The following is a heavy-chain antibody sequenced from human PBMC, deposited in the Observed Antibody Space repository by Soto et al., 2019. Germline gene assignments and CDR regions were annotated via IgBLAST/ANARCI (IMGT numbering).Heavy chain of an antibody. J-gene: IGHJ6*02. CDR2: ISYDGSNK. CDR3: AKDRGRRAGYYYGMDV. V-gene: IGHV3-30*18. Sequence: PEGSLRLSCAASGFTFSSYGMHWVRQAPGKGLEWVAVISYDGSNKYYADSVKGRFTISRDNSKNTLYLQMNSLRAEDTAVYYCAKDRGRRAGYYYGMDVWGQGTTVTVSS. CDR1: GFTFSSYG.